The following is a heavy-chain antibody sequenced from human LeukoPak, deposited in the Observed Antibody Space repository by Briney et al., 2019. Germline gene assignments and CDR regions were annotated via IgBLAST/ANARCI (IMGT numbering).Heavy chain of an antibody. CDR2: SYYSGST. J-gene: IGHJ4*02. Sequence: SETLSLTCTVSGGSISSSSYSWGWVRQPPGKGLEWIGSSYYSGSTYYNPSLKSRVTISVDTSKTQFSLKLRSVTAADTAVYYCARHWPHSRSFDYFDYWGQGPLVTVSS. V-gene: IGHV4-39*01. CDR1: GGSISSSSYS. CDR3: ARHWPHSRSFDYFDY. D-gene: IGHD1-26*01.